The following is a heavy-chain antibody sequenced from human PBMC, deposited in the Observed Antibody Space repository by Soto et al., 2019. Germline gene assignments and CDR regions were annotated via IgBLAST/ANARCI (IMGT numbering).Heavy chain of an antibody. D-gene: IGHD2-15*01. CDR1: GGTFSSYA. Sequence: QVQLVQSGAEVKKPGSSVKVSCKASGGTFSSYAISWVRQAPGQGLEWMGGLIPIFGTANYAQKFQGRVTITADESTSTAYMELSRLRSAGTALYYCAREALLVSSSYADGLWPQGLDYWGQGTLVTVAS. V-gene: IGHV1-69*01. J-gene: IGHJ4*02. CDR2: LIPIFGTA. CDR3: AREALLVSSSYADGLWPQGLDY.